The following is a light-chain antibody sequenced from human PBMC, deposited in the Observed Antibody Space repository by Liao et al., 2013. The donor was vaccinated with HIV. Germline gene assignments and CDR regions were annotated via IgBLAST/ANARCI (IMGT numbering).Light chain of an antibody. J-gene: IGLJ2*01. V-gene: IGLV3-1*01. CDR3: QVWDSSSDLPV. Sequence: SYELTQPPSVSVSPGQTASITCSGDKLGDKYACWYQQKPGQSPVLVIYQDSKRPSGIPERFSGSNSGNTATLTISRVEAGDEADYYCQVWDSSSDLPVFGGGTKLTVL. CDR2: QDS. CDR1: KLGDKY.